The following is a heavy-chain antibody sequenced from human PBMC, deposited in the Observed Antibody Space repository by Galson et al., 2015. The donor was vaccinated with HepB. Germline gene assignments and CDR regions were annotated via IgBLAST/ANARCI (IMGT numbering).Heavy chain of an antibody. CDR2: ISGSGGST. D-gene: IGHD5-18*01. CDR3: AKGGYSYGYSLETRFDY. J-gene: IGHJ4*02. Sequence: SLRLSCAASGFTFSSYAMSWVRQAPGKGLEWVSAISGSGGSTYYADSVKGRFTISRDNSKNTLYLQMNSLRAEDTAVYYCAKGGYSYGYSLETRFDYWGQGTLVTVSS. CDR1: GFTFSSYA. V-gene: IGHV3-23*01.